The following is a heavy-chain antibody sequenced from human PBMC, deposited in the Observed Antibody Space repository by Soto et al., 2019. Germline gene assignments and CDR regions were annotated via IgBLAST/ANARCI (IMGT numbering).Heavy chain of an antibody. Sequence: GESLKISCQGSGYSFTSYWIGWVRQMPGKGLEWMGIIYPGDSDTRYSPSFQGQVTISADKSISTAYLQWSSLKASDTAMYYCARIRDDYGGAHDYWGQGTLVTVSS. CDR2: IYPGDSDT. J-gene: IGHJ4*02. D-gene: IGHD4-17*01. CDR1: GYSFTSYW. V-gene: IGHV5-51*01. CDR3: ARIRDDYGGAHDY.